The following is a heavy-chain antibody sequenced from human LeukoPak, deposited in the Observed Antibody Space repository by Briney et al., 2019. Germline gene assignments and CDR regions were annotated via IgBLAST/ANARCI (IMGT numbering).Heavy chain of an antibody. D-gene: IGHD3-3*01. CDR2: ISAYNGNT. J-gene: IGHJ6*02. CDR1: GYTFTSYG. Sequence: ASVKVSCKASGYTFTSYGISWVRQAPGQGLEWMGLISAYNGNTNYAQKLQGRVTMTTDTSTSTAYMELRSLRSDDTAVYYCARVDPLGVRFLEWFADYYYGMDVWGQGTTVTVSS. CDR3: ARVDPLGVRFLEWFADYYYGMDV. V-gene: IGHV1-18*01.